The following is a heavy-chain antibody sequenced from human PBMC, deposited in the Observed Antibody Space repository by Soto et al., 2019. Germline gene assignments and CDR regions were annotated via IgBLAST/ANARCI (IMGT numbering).Heavy chain of an antibody. V-gene: IGHV1-18*01. J-gene: IGHJ4*02. CDR2: ISAYNGNT. Sequence: ASVKVSCKASGYTFTSYGISWVRQAPGQGLEWMGWISAYNGNTNYAQKLQGRVTMTTDTSTSTAYIELRSLRSDDTAVYYCSVYYYDSSGYYSRIQYYFDYWGQGTLVTVTS. CDR3: SVYYYDSSGYYSRIQYYFDY. CDR1: GYTFTSYG. D-gene: IGHD3-22*01.